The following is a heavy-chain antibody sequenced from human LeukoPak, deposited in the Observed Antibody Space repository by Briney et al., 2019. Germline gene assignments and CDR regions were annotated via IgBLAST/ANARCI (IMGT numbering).Heavy chain of an antibody. CDR3: ARRVAGVDC. CDR2: LNPNSGNT. V-gene: IGHV1-8*01. D-gene: IGHD6-19*01. CDR1: GYTFTSYD. J-gene: IGHJ4*02. Sequence: RASVKVSCKASGYTFTSYDINWVRQAPGQGLGWMGWLNPNSGNTGYAQKFQGRVTMTRNTSISTAYMELSSLTSEDTAVYYCARRVAGVDCWGQGTLVTVSS.